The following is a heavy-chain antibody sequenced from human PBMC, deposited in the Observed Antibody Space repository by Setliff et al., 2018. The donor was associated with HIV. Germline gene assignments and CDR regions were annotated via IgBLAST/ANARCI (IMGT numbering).Heavy chain of an antibody. V-gene: IGHV4-4*02. CDR1: GGSISSDNW. CDR3: ARGTTVVTVDYDS. CDR2: IYHSGST. Sequence: SETLSLTCAVSGGSISSDNWWSWVRQPPGKGLEWIGEIYHSGSTNYNPSLKSRVTISVDKSKNRFSLKLSSVTAADTAVYYCARGTTVVTVDYDSWGQGILVTVSS. J-gene: IGHJ5*01. D-gene: IGHD4-17*01.